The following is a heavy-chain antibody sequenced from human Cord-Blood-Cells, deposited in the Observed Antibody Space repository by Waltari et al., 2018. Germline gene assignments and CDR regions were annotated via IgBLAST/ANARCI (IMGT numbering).Heavy chain of an antibody. V-gene: IGHV4-34*01. Sequence: QVQLQQWGAGLLKPSETLSLTCAVYGGSFSGYSWSWIRQPPGKGLEWIGEINHSGSTNYNPSLKSRVTISVDTSKNQFSLKLSSVTAADTAVYYCARGYCSSTSCYKDAFDIWGQGTMVTVSS. CDR2: INHSGST. CDR1: GGSFSGYS. J-gene: IGHJ3*02. CDR3: ARGYCSSTSCYKDAFDI. D-gene: IGHD2-2*01.